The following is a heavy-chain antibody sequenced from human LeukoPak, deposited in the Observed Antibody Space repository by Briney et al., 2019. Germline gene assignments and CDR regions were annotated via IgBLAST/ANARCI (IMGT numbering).Heavy chain of an antibody. CDR2: IRSKAYGGTT. D-gene: IGHD3-3*01. CDR1: GFTFSSYS. CDR3: TRDRANFWSGKSFDY. V-gene: IGHV3-49*04. J-gene: IGHJ4*02. Sequence: PGGSLRLSCAASGFTFSSYSMNWVRQAPGKGLEWVGFIRSKAYGGTTEYAASVKGRFTISRDDSKSIAYLQMNSLKTEDTAVYYCTRDRANFWSGKSFDYWGQGTLVTVSS.